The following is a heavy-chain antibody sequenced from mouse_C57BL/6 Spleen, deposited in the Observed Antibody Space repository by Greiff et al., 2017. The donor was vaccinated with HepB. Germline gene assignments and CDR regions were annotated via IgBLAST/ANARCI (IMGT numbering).Heavy chain of an antibody. CDR1: GFTFSDYG. D-gene: IGHD2-2*01. CDR3: ARETYGYDGWFAY. J-gene: IGHJ3*01. Sequence: EVMLMESGGGLVKPGGSLKLSCAASGFTFSDYGMHWVRQAPEKGLEWVAYISSGSSTIYYADTVKGRFTISRDNAKNTLFLQMTSLRSEDTAMYYCARETYGYDGWFAYWGQGTLVTVSA. CDR2: ISSGSSTI. V-gene: IGHV5-17*01.